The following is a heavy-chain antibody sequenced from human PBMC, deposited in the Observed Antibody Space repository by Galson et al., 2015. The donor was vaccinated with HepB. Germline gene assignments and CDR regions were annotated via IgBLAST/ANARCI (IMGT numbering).Heavy chain of an antibody. D-gene: IGHD2/OR15-2a*01. CDR2: IVPIIGKT. Sequence: SCKASGGTLNTYTVNWLRQAPGKGLGWMGWIVPIIGKTELAQKFHDRVTFTTDRSTNTAYMELNGRSAEHTAVYYFVTRVLIGATVYENWGRGTLVTVSS. V-gene: IGHV1-69*02. J-gene: IGHJ4*02. CDR3: VTRVLIGATVYEN. CDR1: GGTLNTYT.